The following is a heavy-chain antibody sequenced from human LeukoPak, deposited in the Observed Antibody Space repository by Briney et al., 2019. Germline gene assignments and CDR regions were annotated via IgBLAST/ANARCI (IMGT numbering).Heavy chain of an antibody. D-gene: IGHD4-11*01. CDR1: GGSISNYY. CDR2: IYTSGST. CDR3: AKGAVTTVAFFDY. Sequence: PSETLSLTCTVSGGSISNYYWSWIRQPPGKGLEWIGRIYTSGSTNYNPSLKSRVTMSVDTSKNQFSLKLSSVTAEDTAVYYCAKGAVTTVAFFDYWGQGTLVTVSS. J-gene: IGHJ4*02. V-gene: IGHV4-4*07.